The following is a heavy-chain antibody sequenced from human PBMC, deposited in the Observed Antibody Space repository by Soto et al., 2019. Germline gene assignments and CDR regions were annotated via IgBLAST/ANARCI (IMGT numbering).Heavy chain of an antibody. CDR2: IHYSGTT. J-gene: IGHJ6*02. CDR1: GGSINNYY. V-gene: IGHV4-59*01. Sequence: SENLSLTCTVSGGSINNYYSNWVRQPPGKGLEWIGSIHYSGTTHYNPSLESRVTISADRAKNQFSLKLNSVTAADTAVYYCARDTYGMDVWGQGTTVTVS. CDR3: ARDTYGMDV.